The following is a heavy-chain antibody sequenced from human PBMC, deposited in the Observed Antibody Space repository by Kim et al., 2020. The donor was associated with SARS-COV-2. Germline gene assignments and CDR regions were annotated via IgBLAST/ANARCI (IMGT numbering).Heavy chain of an antibody. V-gene: IGHV4-34*01. CDR2: INHSGST. CDR1: GGSFSGYY. J-gene: IGHJ6*02. CDR3: ARGGPFWSGYYRYYYYYYGMDV. Sequence: SETLSLTCAVYGGSFSGYYWSWIRQPPGKGLEWIGEINHSGSTNYNPSLKSRVTISVDTSKNQFSLKLSSVTAADTAVYYCARGGPFWSGYYRYYYYYYGMDVWGQGTTVTVSS. D-gene: IGHD3-3*01.